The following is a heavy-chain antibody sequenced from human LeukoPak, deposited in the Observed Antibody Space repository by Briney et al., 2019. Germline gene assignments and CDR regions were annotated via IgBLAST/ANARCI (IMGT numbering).Heavy chain of an antibody. D-gene: IGHD3-22*01. V-gene: IGHV3-23*01. CDR1: GFTFSSYG. CDR3: WREVEGLYDRRRYWDY. CDR2: ISGSGGTT. Sequence: GGSLSLSCAASGFTFSSYGMSWVRQAPGKGLEWVSAISGSGGTTYYPAPERGRSTISSNNDKNSPYLQMNSLGAETAVGYYGWREVEGLYDRRRYWDYWGQGTLVTVSS. J-gene: IGHJ4*02.